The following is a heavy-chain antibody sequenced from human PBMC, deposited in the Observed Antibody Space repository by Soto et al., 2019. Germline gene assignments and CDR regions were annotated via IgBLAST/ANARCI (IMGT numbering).Heavy chain of an antibody. Sequence: ASVKVSCKASGGTFSSHAISWVRQAPGQGLEWMGGIIPIFGTANYAQKFQGRVTITADESTSTAYMELSSLRSEDTAVYYCARDGDGSGSYFPQALDYWGQGTQVTVSS. CDR1: GGTFSSHA. J-gene: IGHJ4*02. CDR3: ARDGDGSGSYFPQALDY. V-gene: IGHV1-69*13. CDR2: IIPIFGTA. D-gene: IGHD3-10*01.